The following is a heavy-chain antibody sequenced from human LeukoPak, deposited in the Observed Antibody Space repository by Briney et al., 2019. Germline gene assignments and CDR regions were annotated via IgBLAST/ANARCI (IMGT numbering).Heavy chain of an antibody. CDR1: GFPFSASA. J-gene: IGHJ5*02. Sequence: GGSLRLSCAASGFPFSASAMTWVRQAPGKALEWGSHILSTGTTYYADSMRGRFTISRDNSKNTLYLLMTSLRADDTDVYYCATVKYDYGDPVGWFDPWGQGTLVTVSS. CDR3: ATVKYDYGDPVGWFDP. CDR2: ILSTGTT. V-gene: IGHV3-23*01. D-gene: IGHD4-17*01.